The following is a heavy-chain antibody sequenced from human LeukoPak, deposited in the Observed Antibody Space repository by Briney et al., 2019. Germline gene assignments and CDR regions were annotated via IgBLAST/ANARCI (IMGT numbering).Heavy chain of an antibody. J-gene: IGHJ4*02. V-gene: IGHV3-23*01. CDR1: GITFSNYA. D-gene: IGHD2-21*02. CDR2: ISGSGGST. CDR3: AKDSDSVLVTAIFDS. Sequence: GGSLRLSCAASGITFSNYAMSWVRQAPGKGLERVSGISGSGGSTYYADSVQGRFTISRDKSKNTLFLHMNSLRAEDTAVYFCAKDSDSVLVTAIFDSWGQGSLVTVSS.